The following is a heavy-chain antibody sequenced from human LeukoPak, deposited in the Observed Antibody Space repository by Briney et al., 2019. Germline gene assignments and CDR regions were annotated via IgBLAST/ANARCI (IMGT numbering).Heavy chain of an antibody. D-gene: IGHD3-22*01. V-gene: IGHV1-69*05. Sequence: SVKVSCKASGGTFSSYAISWVRQAPGQGLEWMGGIIPIFGTANYAQKFQGRVTITTDESTSTAYMELSSPRSEDTAVYYCARDDSSGYAAFDIWGQGTMVTVSS. CDR2: IIPIFGTA. CDR3: ARDDSSGYAAFDI. CDR1: GGTFSSYA. J-gene: IGHJ3*02.